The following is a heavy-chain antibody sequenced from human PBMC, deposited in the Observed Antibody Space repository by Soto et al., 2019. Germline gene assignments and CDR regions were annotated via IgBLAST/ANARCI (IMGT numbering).Heavy chain of an antibody. D-gene: IGHD5-18*01. CDR3: AKREGNTYGLFH. Sequence: EVQLVESGGGLVQPGGSLRLSCAASGFSFSNCWIHWVRQAPGKGLVWVSRIKTDGSSTDYAASVKGRFTISRDNAKNTLYLQMNSLTAEDTAVYYCAKREGNTYGLFHWGQGTLVTVSS. J-gene: IGHJ4*02. CDR2: IKTDGSST. CDR1: GFSFSNCW. V-gene: IGHV3-74*01.